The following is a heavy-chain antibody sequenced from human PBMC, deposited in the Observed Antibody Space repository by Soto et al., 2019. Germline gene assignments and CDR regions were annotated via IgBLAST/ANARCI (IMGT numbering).Heavy chain of an antibody. Sequence: PGGSLRRSCAASGFTFSRYEMNWVRQAPGKGLEWVSYISSSGSTMYYADSVKGRFTISRDNAKNSLYLQMNSLRAEDTAVYYCARDSRYYDSSDYFDYWGQGTLVTVSS. CDR2: ISSSGSTM. D-gene: IGHD3-22*01. CDR3: ARDSRYYDSSDYFDY. CDR1: GFTFSRYE. V-gene: IGHV3-48*03. J-gene: IGHJ4*02.